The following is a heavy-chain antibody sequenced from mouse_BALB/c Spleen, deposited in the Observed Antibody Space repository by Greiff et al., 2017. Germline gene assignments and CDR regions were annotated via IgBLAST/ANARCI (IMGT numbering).Heavy chain of an antibody. Sequence: QVQLKQSGAELVRPGVSVKISCKGSGYTFTDYAMHWVKQSHAKSLEWIGVISTYYGDASYNQKFKGKATMTVDKSSSTAYMELARLTSEDSAIYYCARLGTTGFAYWGQGTLVTVSA. CDR3: ARLGTTGFAY. J-gene: IGHJ3*01. CDR2: ISTYYGDA. CDR1: GYTFTDYA. D-gene: IGHD2-13*01. V-gene: IGHV1S137*01.